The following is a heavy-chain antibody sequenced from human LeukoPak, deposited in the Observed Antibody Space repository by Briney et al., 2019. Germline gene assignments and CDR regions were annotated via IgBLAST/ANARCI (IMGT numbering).Heavy chain of an antibody. CDR3: ARHYYYGSGSYAFDI. J-gene: IGHJ3*02. V-gene: IGHV4-4*07. Sequence: SETLSLTCTVSGGSISSYHWSWIRQSAGKGLEWIGRIYTSGSTNYNPSLKSRVTISVDTSKNQFSLKLSSVTAADTAVYYCARHYYYGSGSYAFDIWGQGTMVTVS. D-gene: IGHD3-10*01. CDR2: IYTSGST. CDR1: GGSISSYH.